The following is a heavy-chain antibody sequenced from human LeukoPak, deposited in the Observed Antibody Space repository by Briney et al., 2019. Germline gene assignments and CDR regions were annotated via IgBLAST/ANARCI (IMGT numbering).Heavy chain of an antibody. V-gene: IGHV4-4*07. CDR1: GGSISSYY. CDR2: IYSSGTT. D-gene: IGHD2-15*01. J-gene: IGHJ4*02. CDR3: ARDKDDCSGGSCYLFY. Sequence: SETLSLTCTVSGGSISSYYWSWIRQPAGKGLEWIGRIYSSGTTNYNPSLKSRVTMSVDTSKNQLSLNLSSVTAADTAVYYCARDKDDCSGGSCYLFYWGQGTLVTVSS.